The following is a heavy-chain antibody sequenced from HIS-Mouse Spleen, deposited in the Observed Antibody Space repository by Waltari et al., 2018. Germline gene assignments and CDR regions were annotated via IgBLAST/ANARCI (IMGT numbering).Heavy chain of an antibody. CDR1: GGSTISIIYY. V-gene: IGHV4-39*07. CDR3: AREIPYSSSWYDWYFDL. D-gene: IGHD6-13*01. Sequence: QLQLQESGPGLVKPSETLSLTCTVPGGSTISIIYYRGWIRQPPGKGLEWIGSIYYSGSTYYNPSLKSRVTISVDTSKNQFSLKLSSVTAADTAVYYCAREIPYSSSWYDWYFDLWGRGTLVTVSS. J-gene: IGHJ2*01. CDR2: IYYSGST.